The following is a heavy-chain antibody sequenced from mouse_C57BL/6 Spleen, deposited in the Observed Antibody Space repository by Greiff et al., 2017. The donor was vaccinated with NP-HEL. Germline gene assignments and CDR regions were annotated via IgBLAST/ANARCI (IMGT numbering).Heavy chain of an antibody. J-gene: IGHJ1*03. D-gene: IGHD1-1*01. V-gene: IGHV1-69*01. CDR3: ARTYYYGSSTRYFDV. CDR1: GYTFTSYW. Sequence: QVQLKQPGAELVMPGASVKLSCKASGYTFTSYWMHWVKQRPGQGLEWIGEIDPSDSYTNYNQKFKGKSTLTVDKSSSTAYMQLSSLTSEDSAVYYCARTYYYGSSTRYFDVWGTGTTVTVSS. CDR2: IDPSDSYT.